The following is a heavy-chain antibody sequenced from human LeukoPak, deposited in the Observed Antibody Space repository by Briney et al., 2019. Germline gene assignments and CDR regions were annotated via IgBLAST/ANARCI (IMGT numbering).Heavy chain of an antibody. Sequence: TGGSLRLSCAVSGITLSNYGMSWVRQAPGKGLEWVSAISGSGGSTYYADSVKGRFTISRDNAKNSLYLQMNSLRAEDTAVYYCARDIPYCSSTSCYTSDYWGQGTLVTVSS. CDR2: ISGSGGST. D-gene: IGHD2-2*02. V-gene: IGHV3-23*01. CDR1: GITLSNYG. CDR3: ARDIPYCSSTSCYTSDY. J-gene: IGHJ4*02.